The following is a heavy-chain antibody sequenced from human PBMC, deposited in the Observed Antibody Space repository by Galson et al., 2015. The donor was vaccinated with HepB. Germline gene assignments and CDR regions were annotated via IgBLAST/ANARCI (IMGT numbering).Heavy chain of an antibody. Sequence: SLRLSCAASGLTFSSYSMNWVRQAPGKGLEWVSSISSRSSYIYYADSVKGRFTISRDNAKNSLYLQMNSLRAEDTAVYYCARDRPYSNYWRYGMDVWGQGTTVTVSS. CDR2: ISSRSSYI. V-gene: IGHV3-21*01. CDR3: ARDRPYSNYWRYGMDV. J-gene: IGHJ6*02. D-gene: IGHD4-11*01. CDR1: GLTFSSYS.